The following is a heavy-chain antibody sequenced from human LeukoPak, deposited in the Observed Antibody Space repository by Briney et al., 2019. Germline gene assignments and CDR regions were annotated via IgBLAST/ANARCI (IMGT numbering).Heavy chain of an antibody. CDR2: INHSGST. D-gene: IGHD3-3*01. CDR3: ARHIGDFWSGYYQYYFDY. V-gene: IGHV4-34*01. Sequence: SETLSLTCAVYGGSFSGYYWSWIRQPPGKGLEWIGEINHSGSTNYNPSLKSRVTISVDTSKNQFSLKLSSVTAADTAVYYCARHIGDFWSGYYQYYFDYWGQGTLVTVSS. CDR1: GGSFSGYY. J-gene: IGHJ4*02.